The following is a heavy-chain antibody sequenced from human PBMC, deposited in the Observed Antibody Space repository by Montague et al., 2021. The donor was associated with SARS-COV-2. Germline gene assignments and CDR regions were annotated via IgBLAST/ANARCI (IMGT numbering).Heavy chain of an antibody. D-gene: IGHD3-10*01. Sequence: SETLSLTCTVSGGSISSSSYYWGWIRQPPGKGLEWIGSIYYSGTTYYNPSLKSRATISVDTSKNQFSLKLSSVTAADTAVYYCARHVRSLMVRGPDFDYWGQGTLVTVSS. V-gene: IGHV4-39*01. CDR3: ARHVRSLMVRGPDFDY. CDR1: GGSISSSSYY. J-gene: IGHJ4*02. CDR2: IYYSGTT.